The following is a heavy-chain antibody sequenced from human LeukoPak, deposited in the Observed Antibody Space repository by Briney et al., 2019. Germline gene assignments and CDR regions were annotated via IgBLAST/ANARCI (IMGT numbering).Heavy chain of an antibody. V-gene: IGHV1-18*01. CDR3: ARDRHIAAAVSYYYMDV. CDR1: SYTFTSYI. Sequence: ASVKVSCNASSYTFTSYIISWVRQAPGQGLEWMGWINAYNGNTDYAQRVQGRVTMTTDTSTSTAYMELRSLRSDDTAVYYCARDRHIAAAVSYYYMDVWGKGTPVTVSS. D-gene: IGHD6-13*01. J-gene: IGHJ6*03. CDR2: INAYNGNT.